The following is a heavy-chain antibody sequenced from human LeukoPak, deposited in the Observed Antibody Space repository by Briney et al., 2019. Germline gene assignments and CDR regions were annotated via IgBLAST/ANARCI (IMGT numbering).Heavy chain of an antibody. D-gene: IGHD3-9*01. Sequence: GESLKISCKGSGYSFSSYWIAWVRQPPGKGLEWMGIIYPGDSDTRYSPSLQGQVTVSADKSIGTAYLQWSSLRASDTAMYYCARFETYGLDVWGQGTTVTVSS. J-gene: IGHJ6*02. CDR1: GYSFSSYW. CDR3: ARFETYGLDV. V-gene: IGHV5-51*01. CDR2: IYPGDSDT.